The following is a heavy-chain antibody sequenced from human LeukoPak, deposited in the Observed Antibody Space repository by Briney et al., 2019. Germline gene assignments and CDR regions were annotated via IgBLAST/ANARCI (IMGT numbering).Heavy chain of an antibody. Sequence: SVKVSCKASGGTFSSYAISWVRQAPGQGLEWVGGIIPIFDTINYAQKFQGRVTITADKSTSTAYMELSSLRSDDTAVYYCARDSFDYYGSGSYYYMDVWGKGTTVTISS. D-gene: IGHD3-10*01. CDR1: GGTFSSYA. V-gene: IGHV1-69*06. CDR2: IIPIFDTI. CDR3: ARDSFDYYGSGSYYYMDV. J-gene: IGHJ6*03.